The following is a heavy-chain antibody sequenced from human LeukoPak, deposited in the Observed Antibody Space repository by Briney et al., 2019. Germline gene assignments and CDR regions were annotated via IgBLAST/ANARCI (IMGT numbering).Heavy chain of an antibody. Sequence: GGSLRLSCAASGFTFSSYSMNWVRQAPGKGLEWVSSISSSSSYIYYADSVKGRFTISRDNAKNSLYLQMNSLRAEDTAVYYCARASGVVPAAIWYMDVWGKGTTVTVSS. CDR2: ISSSSSYI. J-gene: IGHJ6*03. D-gene: IGHD2-2*02. V-gene: IGHV3-21*01. CDR3: ARASGVVPAAIWYMDV. CDR1: GFTFSSYS.